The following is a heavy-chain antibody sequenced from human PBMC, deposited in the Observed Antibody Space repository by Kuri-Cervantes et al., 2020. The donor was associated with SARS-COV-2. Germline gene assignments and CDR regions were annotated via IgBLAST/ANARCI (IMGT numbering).Heavy chain of an antibody. J-gene: IGHJ4*02. CDR1: GFPFISYW. CDR3: VRDGDHWNFDY. Sequence: GESLKISCAASGFPFISYWMHRVRQAPGKGLVWVSRINPDGSYTNNADSVKGRFTLSRDNAKNMLFLQMNSLRAEDTAVYYCVRDGDHWNFDYWGQGTLVTVSS. D-gene: IGHD1-1*01. V-gene: IGHV3-74*01. CDR2: INPDGSYT.